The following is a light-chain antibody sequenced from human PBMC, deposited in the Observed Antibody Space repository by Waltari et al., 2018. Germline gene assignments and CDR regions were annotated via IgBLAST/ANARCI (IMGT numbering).Light chain of an antibody. CDR2: AAS. CDR1: QSISSY. CDR3: QQSYNTPRT. Sequence: DIQMTQSPSSLSASVGDRVTITFRASQSISSYLNSYLNWYQKKPGKAPKLLIYAASSLQSGVPSRFSGSGSGTDFTLTISSLQPEDFGTYYCQQSYNTPRTFGQGTKLEIK. V-gene: IGKV1-39*01. J-gene: IGKJ2*01.